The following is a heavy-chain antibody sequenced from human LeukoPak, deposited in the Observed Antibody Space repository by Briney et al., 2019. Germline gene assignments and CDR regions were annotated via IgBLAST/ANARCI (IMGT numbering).Heavy chain of an antibody. CDR2: IYYSGST. Sequence: PSETLSLTCTVSGGSISSYYWSWIRQPPGKGLEWIGYIYYSGSTNYNPSLKSRVTISVDTPKNQFSLKLSSVTAADTAVYYCATTTVDDAFDIWGQGTMVTVSS. V-gene: IGHV4-59*01. CDR1: GGSISSYY. CDR3: ATTTVDDAFDI. D-gene: IGHD4-11*01. J-gene: IGHJ3*02.